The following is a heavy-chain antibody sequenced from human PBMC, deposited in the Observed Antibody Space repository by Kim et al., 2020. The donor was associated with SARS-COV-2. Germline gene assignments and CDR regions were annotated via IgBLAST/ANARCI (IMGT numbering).Heavy chain of an antibody. CDR1: GFTFSSYW. D-gene: IGHD2-2*01. J-gene: IGHJ6*03. CDR3: ARDAWEYQLHQRPYYYYMDV. CDR2: INSDGSST. V-gene: IGHV3-74*01. Sequence: GGSLRLSCAASGFTFSSYWMHWVRQAPGKGLVWVSRINSDGSSTCYADSVKGRFTISRDNSKNTLYLQMNSLRAEDTAVYYCARDAWEYQLHQRPYYYYMDVWGKGPTVTVS.